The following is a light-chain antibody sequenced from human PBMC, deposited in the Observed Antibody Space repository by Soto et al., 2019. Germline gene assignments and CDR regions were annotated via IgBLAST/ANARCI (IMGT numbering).Light chain of an antibody. V-gene: IGLV2-14*01. CDR2: EVS. CDR3: SSYTPSSTLLYV. Sequence: QSVLTQPASVSGSPGQSITISCTGTSSDVGGYNSVSWYQQHPGKAPKLMIYEVSNRPSGVSNRFSGYKSGNTASLTISGLQAEDEADYYCSSYTPSSTLLYVFGTGTQLTVL. CDR1: SSDVGGYNS. J-gene: IGLJ1*01.